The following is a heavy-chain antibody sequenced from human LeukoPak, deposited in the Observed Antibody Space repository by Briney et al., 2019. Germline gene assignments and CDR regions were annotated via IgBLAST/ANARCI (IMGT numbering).Heavy chain of an antibody. Sequence: KPSETLSLTCTVSGGSISSYYWSWIRQPPGKGLEWIGYIYYSGSTNYNPSLKSRVTISVDTSKNQFSLKLSSVTAADTAVYYCARARSLYGMDVWGQGTTVIVSS. J-gene: IGHJ6*02. CDR3: ARARSLYGMDV. CDR2: IYYSGST. V-gene: IGHV4-59*01. CDR1: GGSISSYY.